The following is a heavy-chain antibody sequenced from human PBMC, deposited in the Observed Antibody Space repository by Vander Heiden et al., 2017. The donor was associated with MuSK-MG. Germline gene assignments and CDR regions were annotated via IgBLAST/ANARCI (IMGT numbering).Heavy chain of an antibody. V-gene: IGHV3-7*01. CDR2: INQDGSEK. J-gene: IGHJ4*02. D-gene: IGHD6-6*01. CDR3: ATGKSFARPSDY. Sequence: EVQLVESGGGLVQRGGSLRLSWSASGLTFSSYWMSGVRQAPGKGLEWVANINQDGSEKYYVDSVKGRFTISRDNAKNSLFLQMNSLRAEDTAVYYCATGKSFARPSDYWGQGTLVTVSS. CDR1: GLTFSSYW.